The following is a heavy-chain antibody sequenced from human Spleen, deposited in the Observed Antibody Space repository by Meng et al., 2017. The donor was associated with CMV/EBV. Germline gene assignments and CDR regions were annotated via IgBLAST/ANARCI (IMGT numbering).Heavy chain of an antibody. J-gene: IGHJ6*02. Sequence: SLKISCTASGFTFSKYAMNWVRQAPGKGLEWVSIISWNGGTIGYADSVRGRFTISRDSTKNTVDLQMSSLRVDDTAVYYCARSGYNGYGLDVWGQGTTVTVSS. CDR3: ARSGYNGYGLDV. D-gene: IGHD5-24*01. CDR2: ISWNGGTI. CDR1: GFTFSKYA. V-gene: IGHV3-9*01.